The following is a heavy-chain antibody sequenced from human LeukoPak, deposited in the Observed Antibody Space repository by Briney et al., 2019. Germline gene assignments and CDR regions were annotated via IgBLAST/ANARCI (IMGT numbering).Heavy chain of an antibody. CDR3: AKNYYDSSGYIDY. CDR2: LSGSVGST. V-gene: IGHV3-23*01. D-gene: IGHD3-22*01. CDR1: GFSFRSCA. Sequence: GGSLRLSCAASGFSFRSCAMTWVRQAPGKGLEWVSALSGSVGSTYYADSVKGRFTISRDNSKSTLYLQMTNLRAEDTAVYYCAKNYYDSSGYIDYWGQGTLVTVSS. J-gene: IGHJ4*02.